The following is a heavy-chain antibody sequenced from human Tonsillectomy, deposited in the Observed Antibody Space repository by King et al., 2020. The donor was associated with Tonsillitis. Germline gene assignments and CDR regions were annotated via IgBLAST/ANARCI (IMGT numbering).Heavy chain of an antibody. V-gene: IGHV3-23*01. CDR2: ISGSAYST. CDR1: GFTFSSFG. J-gene: IGHJ3*02. Sequence: EVQLLESGGGLVEPGGSLRLSCGASGFTFSSFGMNWVRQAPGKGLEWVSHISGSAYSTHYADSVKGRFTISRDNSKNTLYLEMNSLRAEDTAVYYCARPDYGDPGAFAIWGQGTVVTVSS. CDR3: ARPDYGDPGAFAI. D-gene: IGHD4/OR15-4a*01.